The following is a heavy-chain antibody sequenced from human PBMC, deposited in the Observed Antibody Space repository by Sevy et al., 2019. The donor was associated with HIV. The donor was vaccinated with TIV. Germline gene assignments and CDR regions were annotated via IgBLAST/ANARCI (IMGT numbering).Heavy chain of an antibody. CDR1: GFTFSNAW. CDR2: IKSKTDGGTT. V-gene: IGHV3-15*01. J-gene: IGHJ6*02. CDR3: TTDLNCSSTSCYYFGYYYGMDV. D-gene: IGHD2-2*01. Sequence: GGSLRLSCAASGFTFSNAWMSWVRQAPGKGLEWVGRIKSKTDGGTTDYAAPVKGRFTISRDDLKNTLYLQMNSLKTEDTAVYYCTTDLNCSSTSCYYFGYYYGMDVWGQGTTVTVSS.